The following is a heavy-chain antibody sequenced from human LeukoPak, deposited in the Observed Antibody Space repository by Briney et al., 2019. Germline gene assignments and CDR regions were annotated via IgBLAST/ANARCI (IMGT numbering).Heavy chain of an antibody. CDR1: GGSFSDYW. Sequence: PSETLSLTCAVYGGSFSDYWWTWIRQSPGKGLEWIGEVNHSGRTNYNPSLKSRVSISVDTSKNQFSLKLSSVTAADTAVYYCAGGVVVPAATSIWFDPWGQGTLVTVSS. CDR2: VNHSGRT. D-gene: IGHD2-2*01. V-gene: IGHV4-34*01. J-gene: IGHJ5*02. CDR3: AGGVVVPAATSIWFDP.